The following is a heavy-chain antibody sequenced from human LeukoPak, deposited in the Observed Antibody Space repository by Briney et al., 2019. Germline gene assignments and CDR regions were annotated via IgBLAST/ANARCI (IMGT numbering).Heavy chain of an antibody. V-gene: IGHV1-8*01. Sequence: ASVKVSCKASGYTFTSYDINCVRQATGQGLEWMGWMNTNSGNTGYAQKFQGRVTMTRNTSISTAYMELSSLRSEDTAVYYCARGTRYCSGGSCYFWFDPWGQGTLVTVSS. CDR1: GYTFTSYD. D-gene: IGHD2-15*01. CDR2: MNTNSGNT. CDR3: ARGTRYCSGGSCYFWFDP. J-gene: IGHJ5*02.